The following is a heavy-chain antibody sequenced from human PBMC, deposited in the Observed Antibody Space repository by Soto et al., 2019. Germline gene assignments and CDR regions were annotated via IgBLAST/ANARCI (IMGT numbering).Heavy chain of an antibody. D-gene: IGHD4-17*01. V-gene: IGHV1-69*02. CDR2: IIPILGIA. CDR3: ARADYGDGTLEY. J-gene: IGHJ4*02. CDR1: GGTFSSYT. Sequence: QVQLVQSGAEVKKPGSSVKVSCKASGGTFSSYTISWVRQAPGQGLEWMGRIIPILGIANYAQKFQGRVTITADKSTSTAYMELSSLRSEDTAVYYCARADYGDGTLEYWGQGTLVTVSS.